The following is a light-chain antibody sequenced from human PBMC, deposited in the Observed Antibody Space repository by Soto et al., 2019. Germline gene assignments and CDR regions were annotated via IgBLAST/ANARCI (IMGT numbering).Light chain of an antibody. CDR1: SSDVGGYNF. CDR2: EVS. J-gene: IGLJ1*01. Sequence: QSALTQPPSASGSPGQSVTISCTGTSSDVGGYNFVSWFQQHPGKAPKVIIYEVSKRPSGVPDRFSGSKSGNTASLTVSWLQAEDEADYYCSSHAGTSSVFGTGTKLTVL. V-gene: IGLV2-8*01. CDR3: SSHAGTSSV.